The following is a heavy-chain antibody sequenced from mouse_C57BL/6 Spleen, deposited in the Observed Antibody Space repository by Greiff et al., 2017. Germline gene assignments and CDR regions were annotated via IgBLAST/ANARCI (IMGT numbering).Heavy chain of an antibody. CDR3: ARSVHHYGSSWGYVDV. CDR2: INPSNGGT. CDR1: GYTFTSYW. J-gene: IGHJ1*03. D-gene: IGHD1-1*01. V-gene: IGHV1-53*01. Sequence: VQLQQPGTELVKPGASVKLSCKASGYTFTSYWMHWVKQRPGQGLEWIGNINPSNGGTNYNEKFKSKATLTVDKSSSTAYMQLSSLTSEDSAVYYGARSVHHYGSSWGYVDVWGTGTTVTVSS.